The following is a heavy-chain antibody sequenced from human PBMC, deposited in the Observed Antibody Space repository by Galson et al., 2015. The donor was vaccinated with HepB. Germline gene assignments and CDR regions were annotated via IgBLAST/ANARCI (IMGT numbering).Heavy chain of an antibody. CDR3: AKELRPAWDIVVVPAATGFDY. Sequence: SLRLSCAASGFTFSSYAMSWVRQAPGKGLEWVSAISGSGGSTYYADSVKGRFTISRDNSKNTLYLQMNSLRAEDTAVYYCAKELRPAWDIVVVPAATGFDYWGQGTLVTVSS. D-gene: IGHD2-2*01. CDR1: GFTFSSYA. J-gene: IGHJ4*02. CDR2: ISGSGGST. V-gene: IGHV3-23*01.